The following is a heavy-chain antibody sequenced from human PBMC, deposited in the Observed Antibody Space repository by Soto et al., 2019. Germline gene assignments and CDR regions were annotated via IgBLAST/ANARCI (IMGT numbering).Heavy chain of an antibody. CDR3: AKEKISTSRCNWFDS. V-gene: IGHV3-23*01. J-gene: IGHJ5*01. Sequence: GGSLRLSCAASGFIFSSYAMSWVRQAPGKGLEWVSAISGSGGSTYYADSVKGRFTISRDNSKNTLYLQMNSLRAEDTAVYYCAKEKISTSRCNWFDSWGQGTLVTVSS. CDR2: ISGSGGST. CDR1: GFIFSSYA. D-gene: IGHD2-2*01.